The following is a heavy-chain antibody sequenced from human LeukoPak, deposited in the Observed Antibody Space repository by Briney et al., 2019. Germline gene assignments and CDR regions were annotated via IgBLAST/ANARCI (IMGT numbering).Heavy chain of an antibody. Sequence: GGSLRLSCAASGFSFSSFPMHWVRQAPGKGLEWVAVISSGGNNKYYADSVKGRFTISRDNSKNTLYLPMNSLRVEDTAVYYGARDNSHSRIYSTRGNAFDIWGQGTMVTVSS. J-gene: IGHJ3*02. CDR3: ARDNSHSRIYSTRGNAFDI. CDR2: ISSGGNNK. CDR1: GFSFSSFP. D-gene: IGHD6-13*01. V-gene: IGHV3-30*03.